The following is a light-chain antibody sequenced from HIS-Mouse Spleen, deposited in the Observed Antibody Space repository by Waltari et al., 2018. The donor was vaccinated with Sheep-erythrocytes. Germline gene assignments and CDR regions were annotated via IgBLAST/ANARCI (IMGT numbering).Light chain of an antibody. V-gene: IGLV2-11*01. Sequence: QSALTQPRSVSGSPGQSVPISCTGTSSDVGGYNEVSWYQQHPGKAPKLMIYDVSKRPSGVPDRFSGSKSGNTASLTISGLQAEDEADYYCCSYAGSYTFWVFGGGTKLTVL. CDR2: DVS. CDR1: SSDVGGYNE. CDR3: CSYAGSYTFWV. J-gene: IGLJ3*02.